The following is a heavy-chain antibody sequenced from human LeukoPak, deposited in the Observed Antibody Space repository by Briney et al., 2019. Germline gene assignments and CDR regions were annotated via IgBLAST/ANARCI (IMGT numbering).Heavy chain of an antibody. J-gene: IGHJ3*02. CDR1: GGSFSGYY. V-gene: IGHV4-34*01. CDR2: INHSGST. CDR3: ARGWYYYVAFDI. Sequence: SETLSLTCAVYGGSFSGYYWSWIRQPPGKGLEWIGEINHSGSTNYNPSLKSRVTISVDTSKNQFSLKLSSVTAADTAVYYCARGWYYYVAFDIWGQGTMVTVSS. D-gene: IGHD3-10*02.